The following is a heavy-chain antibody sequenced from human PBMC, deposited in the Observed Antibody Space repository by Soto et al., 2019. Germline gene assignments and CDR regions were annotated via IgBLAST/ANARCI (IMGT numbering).Heavy chain of an antibody. CDR3: AKVRRFGELRSLY. Sequence: EAQLLESGGGLVQPGGSLRLSCAASGFTFSSYAMSWVRQAPGKGLEWVSAIGVSGDTTYYADSVKGRITISRDNSKNTLYLQMGSLRAEETAVYYCAKVRRFGELRSLYWGQGTLVTVSS. V-gene: IGHV3-23*01. J-gene: IGHJ4*02. CDR2: IGVSGDTT. CDR1: GFTFSSYA. D-gene: IGHD3-10*01.